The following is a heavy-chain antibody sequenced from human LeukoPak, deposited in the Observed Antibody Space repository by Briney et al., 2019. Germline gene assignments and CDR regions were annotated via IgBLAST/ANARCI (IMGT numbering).Heavy chain of an antibody. J-gene: IGHJ4*02. Sequence: ASVTVSYTASGYTFTSYAMNWVRQAPGQGLEWMGWINTNTGNPTYAQGFTGRFVFSLDTSVSTAYLQISSLKAEDTAVYYCARVRHYYDSTLALGYWGQGTLVTVSS. CDR2: INTNTGNP. CDR1: GYTFTSYA. D-gene: IGHD3-22*01. V-gene: IGHV7-4-1*02. CDR3: ARVRHYYDSTLALGY.